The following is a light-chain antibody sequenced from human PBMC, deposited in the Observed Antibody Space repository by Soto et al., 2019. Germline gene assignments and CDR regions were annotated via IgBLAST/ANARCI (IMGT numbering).Light chain of an antibody. V-gene: IGKV3-11*01. CDR3: QQRSDWPWT. J-gene: IGKJ1*01. Sequence: PRERGTLSCRASESVTDYLAWYQQKPGQAPRLLVYDVSNRAAGIPTRFSGGGSGTDFTLTISNVEPEDFAVYYCQQRSDWPWTFGQGARWIS. CDR2: DVS. CDR1: ESVTDY.